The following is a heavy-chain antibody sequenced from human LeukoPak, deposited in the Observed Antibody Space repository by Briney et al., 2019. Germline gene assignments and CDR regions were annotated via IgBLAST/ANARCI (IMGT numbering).Heavy chain of an antibody. J-gene: IGHJ4*02. CDR3: AKGPDYYGSGSYYTSFDY. CDR1: GFTFDDYA. D-gene: IGHD3-10*01. V-gene: IGHV3-9*01. Sequence: GGSLRLSCAASGFTFDDYAMHWVRQAPGKGLEWVSGISWNSGSIGYADSVKGRFTISRDNAKNSLYLQMSSLRAEDTALYYCAKGPDYYGSGSYYTSFDYWGQGTLVTVSS. CDR2: ISWNSGSI.